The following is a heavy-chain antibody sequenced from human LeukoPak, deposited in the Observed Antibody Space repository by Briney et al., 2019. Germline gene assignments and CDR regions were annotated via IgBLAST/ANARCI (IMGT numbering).Heavy chain of an antibody. Sequence: SETLSLTCTVSGGSISSYYWSWIRQPPGKGLEWIGYIYYSGSTNYNPSLKSRVTISVDTSKNQFSLKLSSVTAADTAVYYCARERLRPTYYFDHWGQGTLVTVSS. CDR3: ARERLRPTYYFDH. D-gene: IGHD4-17*01. J-gene: IGHJ4*02. V-gene: IGHV4-59*01. CDR1: GGSISSYY. CDR2: IYYSGST.